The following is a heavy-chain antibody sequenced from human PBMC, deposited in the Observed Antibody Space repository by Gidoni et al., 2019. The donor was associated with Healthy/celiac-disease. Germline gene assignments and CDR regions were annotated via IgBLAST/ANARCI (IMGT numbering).Heavy chain of an antibody. D-gene: IGHD2-2*03. J-gene: IGHJ6*02. CDR3: AKDGYCSSTSCLVYYYYYGMDV. Sequence: QVQLVESGGGVVQPGRSLRLSCAASGFTFSSYGMHWVRQAPGKGLEWVAVISYVVSNKYYADSVKGRFTISRDNSKNTLYLQMNSLRAEDTAVYYCAKDGYCSSTSCLVYYYYYGMDVWGQGTTVTVSS. CDR1: GFTFSSYG. V-gene: IGHV3-30*18. CDR2: ISYVVSNK.